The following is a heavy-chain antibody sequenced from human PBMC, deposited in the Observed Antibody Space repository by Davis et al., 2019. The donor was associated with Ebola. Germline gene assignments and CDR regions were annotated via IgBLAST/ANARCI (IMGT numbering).Heavy chain of an antibody. CDR3: ARTGIVVVPAELRFDP. Sequence: GESLKISCAASRFTFSSYSMNWVRQAPGKGLEWVSYISSSSSTIYYADSVKGRFTISRDNAKNSLYLQMNSLRDEDTAVYYCARTGIVVVPAELRFDPWGQGTLVTVSS. CDR2: ISSSSSTI. CDR1: RFTFSSYS. J-gene: IGHJ5*02. V-gene: IGHV3-48*02. D-gene: IGHD2-2*01.